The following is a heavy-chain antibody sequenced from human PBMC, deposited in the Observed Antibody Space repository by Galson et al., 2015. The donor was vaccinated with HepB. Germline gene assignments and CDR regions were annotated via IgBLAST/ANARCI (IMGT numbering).Heavy chain of an antibody. Sequence: SLRLSCAASGFTFSSYSMNWVRQAPGKGLEWLSYTNTISTNIYYADSVGGRFTISRDNAKNSLYLQMNSLRAEDTAVYYCARGLLRLIDYWGQGTLVTVSS. CDR3: ARGLLRLIDY. V-gene: IGHV3-48*04. CDR1: GFTFSSYS. D-gene: IGHD1-26*01. CDR2: TNTISTNI. J-gene: IGHJ4*02.